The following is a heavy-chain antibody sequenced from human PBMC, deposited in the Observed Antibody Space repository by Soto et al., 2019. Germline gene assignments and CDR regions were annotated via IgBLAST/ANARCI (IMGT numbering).Heavy chain of an antibody. CDR2: ISNTSRTK. D-gene: IGHD1-1*01. V-gene: IGHV3-48*02. CDR1: GFDFSKYN. CDR3: ARDGNRGYDMDV. Sequence: EVQVVESGGGLIQPGGSLRLSCAGSGFDFSKYNMDWVRQAPGKGLEWISYISNTSRTKFYADSVKGRFTISRDNARSSLFLEMNSLRDEHTAIYYCARDGNRGYDMDVWGQGTTVTVSS. J-gene: IGHJ6*02.